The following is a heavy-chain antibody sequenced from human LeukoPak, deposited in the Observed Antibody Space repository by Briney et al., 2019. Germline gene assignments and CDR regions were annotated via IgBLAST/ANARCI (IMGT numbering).Heavy chain of an antibody. CDR2: SHHSGNT. CDR1: GVSISSAY. D-gene: IGHD3-22*01. Sequence: SETLSLTCTVSGVSISSAYWSWIRQPPGKRLEWIGYSHHSGNTNYNPSLYSRVTISVDTSKNQFSLKLSSVTAADTAVYYCARGYYDSSGSSNTFDVWGQGTMVTVSS. J-gene: IGHJ3*01. V-gene: IGHV4-59*08. CDR3: ARGYYDSSGSSNTFDV.